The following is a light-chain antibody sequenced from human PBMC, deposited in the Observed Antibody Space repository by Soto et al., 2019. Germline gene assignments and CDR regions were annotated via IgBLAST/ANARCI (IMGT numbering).Light chain of an antibody. CDR1: SSDVGGYNY. Sequence: QSALTQPASVSGSPGQSITISCTGTSSDVGGYNYVSWYQQHPGKAPKLMIYDVSNRPSGVSNRFSGSKTGNTASLTIAGLQAEDEADYYCRSYTSSSTVVFGGGTPLTVL. CDR2: DVS. V-gene: IGLV2-14*01. CDR3: RSYTSSSTVV. J-gene: IGLJ2*01.